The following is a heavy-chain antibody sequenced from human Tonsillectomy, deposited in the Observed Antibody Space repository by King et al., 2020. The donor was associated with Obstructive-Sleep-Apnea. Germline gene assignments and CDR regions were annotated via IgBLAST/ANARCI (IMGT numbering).Heavy chain of an antibody. D-gene: IGHD5-18*01. CDR3: AKDQLWEKDY. CDR2: ISGTGTYT. J-gene: IGHJ4*02. Sequence: VQLVESGGGLIQPGGSLRLSCAASGFTFSSYTMTWVRQPPGKGLEWISGISGTGTYTYYADSVKGRFTVSRDNSKNTLYLQMNSLRAEDTAIYYCAKDQLWEKDYWGQGTLVTVSS. CDR1: GFTFSSYT. V-gene: IGHV3-23*04.